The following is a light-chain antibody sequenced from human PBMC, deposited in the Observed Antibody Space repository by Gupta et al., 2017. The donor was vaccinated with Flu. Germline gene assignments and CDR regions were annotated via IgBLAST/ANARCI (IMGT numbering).Light chain of an antibody. V-gene: IGKV1-33*01. CDR2: DAS. CDR3: QQYHTLPT. Sequence: SPSPLSASEGDRVTITCQASQDIRNYLKWYQQKPGKAPNLLNYDASNLQKGVPSRFRGSGSGTEFTITISRLQSEDVASYYCQQYHTLPTFGQGTRVDIK. CDR1: QDIRNY. J-gene: IGKJ1*01.